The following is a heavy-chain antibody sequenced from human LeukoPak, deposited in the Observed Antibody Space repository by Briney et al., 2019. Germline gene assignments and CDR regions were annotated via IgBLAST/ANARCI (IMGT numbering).Heavy chain of an antibody. D-gene: IGHD3-22*01. CDR1: GGSVSSSSYY. CDR2: IYYSGST. V-gene: IGHV4-39*07. J-gene: IGHJ4*02. Sequence: SETLSLTCTASGGSVSSSSYYWAWIRQPPGKGLEWIGSIYYSGSTYYNPSLKSRVTISVDTSKNQFSLNLSSVTAADTAVYYCARGAYDSSGYLFDYWGQGTLVTVP. CDR3: ARGAYDSSGYLFDY.